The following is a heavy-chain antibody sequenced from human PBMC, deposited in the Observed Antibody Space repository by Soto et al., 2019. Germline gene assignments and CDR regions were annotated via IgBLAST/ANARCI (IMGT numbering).Heavy chain of an antibody. J-gene: IGHJ5*02. Sequence: SETLSLTCTVSGGSISSYYWSWIRQPPGKGLEWIGYIYYSGSTNYNPSLKSRVTISVDTSKNQSSLKLSSVTAADTAVYYCAREVGYSNYYNWFDPWGQGTLVTVSS. CDR3: AREVGYSNYYNWFDP. CDR1: GGSISSYY. CDR2: IYYSGST. V-gene: IGHV4-59*01. D-gene: IGHD4-4*01.